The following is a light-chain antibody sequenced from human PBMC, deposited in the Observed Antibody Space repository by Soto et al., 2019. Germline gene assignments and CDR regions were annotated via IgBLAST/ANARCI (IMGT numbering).Light chain of an antibody. J-gene: IGLJ1*01. CDR3: CSYAGSSTFV. V-gene: IGLV2-23*03. CDR1: SSDVGSYNL. Sequence: QSALTQPASVSGSPGQSITISCTGTSSDVGSYNLVSWYQQHPGKAPKLMIYEGSKRPSGVSNRFSGSKSVNTASLTISGLQAEDEADYYGCSYAGSSTFVCGTGTKVTVL. CDR2: EGS.